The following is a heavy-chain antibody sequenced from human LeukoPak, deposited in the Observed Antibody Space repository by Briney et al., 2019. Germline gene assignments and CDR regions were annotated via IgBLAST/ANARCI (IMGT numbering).Heavy chain of an antibody. CDR1: GFTFSSYS. J-gene: IGHJ4*02. V-gene: IGHV3-21*01. Sequence: GGSLRLSCAASGFTFSSYSMNWVRQAPGKGLGWVSSISSSSSYIYYADSVKGRFTISRDNAKNSLYLQMNSLRAEDTAVYYCAREEAAGPDYWGQGTLVTVSS. CDR3: AREEAAGPDY. D-gene: IGHD6-13*01. CDR2: ISSSSSYI.